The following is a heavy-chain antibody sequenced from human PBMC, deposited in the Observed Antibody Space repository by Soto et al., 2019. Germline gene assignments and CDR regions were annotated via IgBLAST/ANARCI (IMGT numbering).Heavy chain of an antibody. D-gene: IGHD4-17*01. CDR3: ASAPVTTGGVFDY. CDR2: ISAYNGNT. V-gene: IGHV1-18*01. Sequence: GASVKVSCKASGYTFTSYGISWVRQAPGQGLEWMGWISAYNGNTNYAQKLQGRVTMTTDTSASTAYMELSSLRSEDTAVYYCASAPVTTGGVFDYWGQGTLVTVSS. J-gene: IGHJ4*02. CDR1: GYTFTSYG.